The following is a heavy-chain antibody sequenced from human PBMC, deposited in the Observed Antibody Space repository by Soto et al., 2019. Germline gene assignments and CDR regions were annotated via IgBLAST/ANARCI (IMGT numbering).Heavy chain of an antibody. V-gene: IGHV3-74*01. CDR3: ARGGLRSDWFDP. Sequence: EVQLVESGGGLVQPGGSLRLSCAASGFTFSTYWMHWVRQAPGKGLVWVSRIIGDGSTTNYADSVKGRFTISRDNAKNMLYLQVSGLRAEDTAVYYCARGGLRSDWFDPWGQGTLVTVSS. D-gene: IGHD3-3*01. J-gene: IGHJ5*02. CDR1: GFTFSTYW. CDR2: IIGDGSTT.